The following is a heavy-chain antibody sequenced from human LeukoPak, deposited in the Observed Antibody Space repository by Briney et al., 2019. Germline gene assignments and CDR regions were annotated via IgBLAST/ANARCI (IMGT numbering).Heavy chain of an antibody. V-gene: IGHV3-30*04. CDR3: ARDPDYDILTGYYTFDY. D-gene: IGHD3-9*01. CDR1: GFTFSSYA. J-gene: IGHJ4*02. CDR2: ISYDGSNK. Sequence: TGGSLRLSCAASGFTFSSYAMHWVRQAPGKGLEWVAVISYDGSNKHYADSVKGRFTISRDNSKNTLYLQMNSLRAEDTAVYYCARDPDYDILTGYYTFDYWGQGTLVTVSS.